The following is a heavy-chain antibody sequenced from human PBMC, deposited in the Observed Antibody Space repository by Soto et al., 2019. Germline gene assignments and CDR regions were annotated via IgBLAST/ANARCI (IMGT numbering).Heavy chain of an antibody. V-gene: IGHV4-4*07. CDR1: GDSVSSHY. J-gene: IGHJ4*02. Sequence: PSETLSLTCTVSGDSVSSHYWSWIRQPAGKGLEWLGRLYNDERTNYNPSLKSRATMSMDTSKNQFSLKLTSVTAADSAVYFCAREPLAHSYFDFWGQGILVTVSS. CDR3: AREPLAHSYFDF. CDR2: LYNDERT.